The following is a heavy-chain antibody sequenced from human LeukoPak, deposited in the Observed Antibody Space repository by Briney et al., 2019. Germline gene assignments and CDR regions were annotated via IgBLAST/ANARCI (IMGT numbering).Heavy chain of an antibody. CDR3: AREDVYCSGGSCYSGGVVP. D-gene: IGHD2-15*01. Sequence: SETLSLTCTVSGGSISSYYWSWIRQPPGKGLEWIGYIYYSGSTDYNPSLKSRVTISVDTSKNQFSLKLSSVTAADTAVYYCAREDVYCSGGSCYSGGVVPWGQGTLVTVSS. CDR2: IYYSGST. CDR1: GGSISSYY. V-gene: IGHV4-59*01. J-gene: IGHJ5*02.